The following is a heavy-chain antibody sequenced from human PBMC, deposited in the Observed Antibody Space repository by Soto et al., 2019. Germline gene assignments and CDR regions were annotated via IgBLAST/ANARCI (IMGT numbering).Heavy chain of an antibody. CDR3: ARAHYYDSSGYVPFYYGMDV. CDR2: IIPIFGTA. V-gene: IGHV1-69*13. J-gene: IGHJ6*02. Sequence: SVKVSCKASGGTFSSYAISWVRQAPGQGLEWMGGIIPIFGTANYAQKFQGRVTITADESTSTAYMELSSPRSEDTAVYYCARAHYYDSSGYVPFYYGMDVWGQGTTVTVSS. CDR1: GGTFSSYA. D-gene: IGHD3-22*01.